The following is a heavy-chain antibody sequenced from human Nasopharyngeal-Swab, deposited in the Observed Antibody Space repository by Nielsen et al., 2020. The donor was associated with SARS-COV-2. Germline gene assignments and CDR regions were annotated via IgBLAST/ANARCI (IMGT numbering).Heavy chain of an antibody. CDR2: IIPIFGTA. CDR1: GYTFTRSG. Sequence: SVKVSCKASGYTFTRSGINWVRQAPGQGLEWMGGIIPIFGTANYAQKFQGRVTITADESTSTAYMELSSLRSEDTAVYYCARVSGYCSSTSCYTGGIDYWGQGTLVTVSS. J-gene: IGHJ4*02. D-gene: IGHD2-2*02. CDR3: ARVSGYCSSTSCYTGGIDY. V-gene: IGHV1-69*13.